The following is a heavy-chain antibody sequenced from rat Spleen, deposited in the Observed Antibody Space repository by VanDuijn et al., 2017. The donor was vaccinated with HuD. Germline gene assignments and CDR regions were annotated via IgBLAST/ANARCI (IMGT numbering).Heavy chain of an antibody. CDR1: GFNFNDYW. CDR3: ARQRWDVMDA. V-gene: IGHV4-2*01. Sequence: EVKLVESGGGLVQPGRSLKLSCAASGFNFNDYWMGWVRQAPGKGLEWIGEINKDSSTINYTPSLKDKFTISRDNAKSTLYLQVDSLESEDTATFYCARQRWDVMDAWGQGVSVTVSS. J-gene: IGHJ4*01. CDR2: INKDSSTI.